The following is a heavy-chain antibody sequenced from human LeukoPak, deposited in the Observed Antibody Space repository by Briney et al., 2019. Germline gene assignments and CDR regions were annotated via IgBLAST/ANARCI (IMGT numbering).Heavy chain of an antibody. CDR3: ARELSQWLDFYFDY. V-gene: IGHV3-74*01. D-gene: IGHD6-19*01. CDR2: IDSAGGRI. CDR1: TFAFGGYW. J-gene: IGHJ4*02. Sequence: GGSLRLSCAGSTFAFGGYWIHWVRQLPGKGLAWVSRIDSAGGRIQWADSVKGRFTISRDNAKNSLYLQMNSLRAEDTAVYYCARELSQWLDFYFDYWGQGTLVTVSS.